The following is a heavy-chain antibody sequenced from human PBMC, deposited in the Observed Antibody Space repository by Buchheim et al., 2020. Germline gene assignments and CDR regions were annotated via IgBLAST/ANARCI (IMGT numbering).Heavy chain of an antibody. CDR3: ARDAGGVFGVVLLFDY. Sequence: QVQLVESGGGVVQPGRSLRLSCAASGFTFSSYAMHWVRQAPGKGLEWVAVISYDGSNKYYADSVKGRFTISRDNSKNTLYLQMNSLRAEDTAVYYCARDAGGVFGVVLLFDYWGQGTL. D-gene: IGHD3-3*01. CDR2: ISYDGSNK. CDR1: GFTFSSYA. V-gene: IGHV3-30*04. J-gene: IGHJ4*02.